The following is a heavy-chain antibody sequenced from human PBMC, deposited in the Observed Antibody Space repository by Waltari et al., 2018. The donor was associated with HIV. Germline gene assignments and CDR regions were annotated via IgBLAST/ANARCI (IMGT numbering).Heavy chain of an antibody. D-gene: IGHD3-3*01. Sequence: QVQLQESGPGLVKPSETLSLTCTVSGGSISSYYWSWIRQPPGKGLEWIGYIYYSGSTNYNPSLKSRVTISVDTSKNQFSLKLSSVTAADTAVYYCARDRYDFWKDDYYYYGMDVWGQGTTVTVSS. CDR1: GGSISSYY. J-gene: IGHJ6*02. CDR2: IYYSGST. V-gene: IGHV4-59*01. CDR3: ARDRYDFWKDDYYYYGMDV.